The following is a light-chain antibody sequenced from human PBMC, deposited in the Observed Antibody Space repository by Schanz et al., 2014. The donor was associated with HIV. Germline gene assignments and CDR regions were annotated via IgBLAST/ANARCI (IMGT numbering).Light chain of an antibody. CDR1: SSDVGGYNY. Sequence: QSALTQPASVSGSPGQSITISCTGTSSDVGGYNYVSWYQHHPGKAPKLIISEVNKRPSGVPDRFSGSKSGNTASLTVSGLQADDEADYYCSSYAGSNTVVFGGGTKLTVL. J-gene: IGLJ2*01. CDR3: SSYAGSNTVV. V-gene: IGLV2-8*01. CDR2: EVN.